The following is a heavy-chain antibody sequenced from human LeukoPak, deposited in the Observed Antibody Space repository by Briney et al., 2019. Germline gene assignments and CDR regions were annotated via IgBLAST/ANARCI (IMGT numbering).Heavy chain of an antibody. D-gene: IGHD6-19*01. V-gene: IGHV3-23*01. Sequence: GGSLRLSCAASGFTFSDYYMGWVRQAPGKGLEWVSAITHSGYGTYYADSVKGRFTISRDNSKNTLFLQMNSLRAEDTAVYFCAKDARRSSGWWFFDHWGQGTLVTVSS. J-gene: IGHJ4*02. CDR2: ITHSGYGT. CDR1: GFTFSDYY. CDR3: AKDARRSSGWWFFDH.